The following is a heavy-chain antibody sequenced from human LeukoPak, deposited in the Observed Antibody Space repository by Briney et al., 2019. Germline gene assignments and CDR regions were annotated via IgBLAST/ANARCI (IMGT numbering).Heavy chain of an antibody. CDR1: GITLSNYG. CDR3: AKRGVVIRVILVGFHKEANYFDS. J-gene: IGHJ4*02. D-gene: IGHD3-22*01. CDR2: ISDSGDRT. V-gene: IGHV3-23*01. Sequence: PGGSLRLSCAVSGITLSNYGMSWVRQAPGKGLEWVAGISDSGDRTNYADSVKGRFTISRDNPKNTLYLQMNSLRVEDTAVYFCAKRGVVIRVILVGFHKEANYFDSWGQGALVTVSS.